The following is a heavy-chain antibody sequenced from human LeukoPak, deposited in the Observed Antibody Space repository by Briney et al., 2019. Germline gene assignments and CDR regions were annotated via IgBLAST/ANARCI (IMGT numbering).Heavy chain of an antibody. V-gene: IGHV4-34*01. J-gene: IGHJ4*02. CDR1: GGSFSGYY. D-gene: IGHD4-17*01. CDR3: ARLNGEVTVFGY. CDR2: INHSGST. Sequence: SETLSLTCAVYGGSFSGYYWSWIRQPPGKGLEWIGEINHSGSTNYNPSLKSRVTISVDTSKNQFSLKLSSVTAADTAVYYCARLNGEVTVFGYWGQGALVTVSS.